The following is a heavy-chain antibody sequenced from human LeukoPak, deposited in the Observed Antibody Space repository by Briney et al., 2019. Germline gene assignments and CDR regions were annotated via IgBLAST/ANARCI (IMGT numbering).Heavy chain of an antibody. CDR1: GASFSTNY. V-gene: IGHV4-59*01. CDR2: VFDGGST. Sequence: SETLSLTCSVSGASFSTNYWSWIRQPPGRGLEWIGYVFDGGSTNYNPSLKSRATISVDTSTKQFSLRLSSVTAADTAVYYCARLYQQSKWKYYYYYMDVWGKGTAVTVSS. J-gene: IGHJ6*03. CDR3: ARLYQQSKWKYYYYYMDV. D-gene: IGHD1-1*01.